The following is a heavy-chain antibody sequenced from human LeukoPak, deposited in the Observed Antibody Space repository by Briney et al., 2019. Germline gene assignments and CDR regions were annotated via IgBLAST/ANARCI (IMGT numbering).Heavy chain of an antibody. V-gene: IGHV3-30-3*01. CDR3: AREGIVVVVAAEPFDY. D-gene: IGHD2-15*01. Sequence: GGSLRLSCAASGFTFSSYAMHWVRQAPGKGLEWVAVISYDGSNKYYADSVKGRFTISRDNSKNTLYLQMNSLRAEDTAVYYCAREGIVVVVAAEPFDYWGQGTLVTVSS. CDR2: ISYDGSNK. CDR1: GFTFSSYA. J-gene: IGHJ4*02.